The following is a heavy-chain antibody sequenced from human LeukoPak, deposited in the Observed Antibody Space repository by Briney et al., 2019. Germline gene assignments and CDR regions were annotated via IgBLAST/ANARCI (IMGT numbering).Heavy chain of an antibody. J-gene: IGHJ4*02. CDR3: AKGGAIAVLRYYFDY. D-gene: IGHD6-19*01. Sequence: GGSLRLSCAASGFTFSTYAMSWVRQAAGKGLEWVSLISGSGGGTYYADSVKGRFTISRDNSKNTLYLQLNSLRVEDTAVYYCAKGGAIAVLRYYFDYWGQGTLVTVSS. V-gene: IGHV3-23*01. CDR1: GFTFSTYA. CDR2: ISGSGGGT.